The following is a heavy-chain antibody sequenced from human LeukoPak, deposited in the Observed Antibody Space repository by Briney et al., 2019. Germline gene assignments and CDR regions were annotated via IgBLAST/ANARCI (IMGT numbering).Heavy chain of an antibody. CDR1: RFTFSSYS. D-gene: IGHD2-2*01. V-gene: IGHV3-48*02. Sequence: GGSLRLSCAASRFTFSSYSMNWVRQAPGKGLEWVSYISSSSSTIYYADSVKGRFTISRDNAKNSLYLQMNSLRDEDTAVYYCARRSADCSSTSCRNWFDPWGQGTLVTVSS. CDR2: ISSSSSTI. J-gene: IGHJ5*02. CDR3: ARRSADCSSTSCRNWFDP.